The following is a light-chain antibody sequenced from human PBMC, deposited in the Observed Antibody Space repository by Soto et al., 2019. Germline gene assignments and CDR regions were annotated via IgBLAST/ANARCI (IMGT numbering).Light chain of an antibody. CDR3: QSSDSSLSGVV. CDR2: ANN. Sequence: QSVLTQPPSVSGAPGQRVTISCTGSSSNIGAGHGVYWYQRLTGTAHKILIYANNNRPSGVPDRFSGSKSGTSASLGITGLEAVVEGDYYCQSSDSSLSGVVFGGGTQLNVL. J-gene: IGLJ2*01. CDR1: SSNIGAGHG. V-gene: IGLV1-40*01.